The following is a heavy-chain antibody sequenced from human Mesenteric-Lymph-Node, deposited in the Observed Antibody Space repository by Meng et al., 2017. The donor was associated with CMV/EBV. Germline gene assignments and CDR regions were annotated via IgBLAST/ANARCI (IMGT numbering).Heavy chain of an antibody. V-gene: IGHV3-48*04. CDR3: ARSHVYCSSTSCYSDYYGMDV. CDR1: GFTFSSYS. J-gene: IGHJ6*02. D-gene: IGHD2-2*01. Sequence: GESLKISCAASGFTFSSYSMNWVRQAPGKGLEWVSYISTTSDSTYYADSVKGRFTISRDNAKNSLYLQMNSLRAEDTAVYYCARSHVYCSSTSCYSDYYGMDVWGQGTTVTVSS. CDR2: ISTTSDST.